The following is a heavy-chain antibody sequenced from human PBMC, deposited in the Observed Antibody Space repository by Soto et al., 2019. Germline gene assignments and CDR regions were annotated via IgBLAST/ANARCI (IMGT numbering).Heavy chain of an antibody. J-gene: IGHJ4*02. CDR2: IYYSGST. CDR1: GGSISSGGYY. CDR3: ARSPHYDFWSGGYYFDY. V-gene: IGHV4-31*03. Sequence: QVQLQESGPGLVKPSQTLSLTCTVSGGSISSGGYYWSWIRQHPGKGLEWIGYIYYSGSTYYNPSLTRRVTISVDTYKNPFSLKLSSVTAADTAVYSCARSPHYDFWSGGYYFDYWGQGTLVTVSS. D-gene: IGHD3-3*01.